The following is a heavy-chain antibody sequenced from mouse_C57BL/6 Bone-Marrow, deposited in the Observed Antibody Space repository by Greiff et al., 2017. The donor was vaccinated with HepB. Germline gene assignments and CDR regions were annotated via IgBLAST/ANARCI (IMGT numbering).Heavy chain of an antibody. Sequence: QVQLQQPGAELVRPGSSVKLSCKASGYTFTSYWMDWVKQRPGQGLEWIGNIYPSDSETHYNQKFKDKATLTVDKSSSTAYMQLSSLTSEDSAVYYCAREGDDYDFVFAYWGQGTLVTVSA. J-gene: IGHJ3*01. V-gene: IGHV1-61*01. CDR3: AREGDDYDFVFAY. D-gene: IGHD2-4*01. CDR1: GYTFTSYW. CDR2: IYPSDSET.